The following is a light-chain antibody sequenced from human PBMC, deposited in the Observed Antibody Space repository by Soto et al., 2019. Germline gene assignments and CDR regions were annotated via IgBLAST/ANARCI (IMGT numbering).Light chain of an antibody. CDR3: QQYNKWPPIT. CDR1: QTISSD. Sequence: EIVMTQSPVTLSASPGEGATLSCRASQTISSDLAWYQQKPGQAPRLLVYDASIRATGISARFSGSGSGTEFTLTISSLRSEDSATYYCQQYNKWPPITFGQGTRLEIK. CDR2: DAS. V-gene: IGKV3-15*01. J-gene: IGKJ5*01.